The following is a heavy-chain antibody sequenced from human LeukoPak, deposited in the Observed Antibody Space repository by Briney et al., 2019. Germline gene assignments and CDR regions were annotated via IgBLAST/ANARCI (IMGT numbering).Heavy chain of an antibody. Sequence: GGSLRLSCAASGFTFSSCTMSWVRQAPGKGLEWVSAISGSGGRPYYADSVKGRFTISRDNSKNTLYLQMNSLRAEDTAVYYCARHPEPGYCSSTSCHESYFDYWGQGTLVTVSS. CDR3: ARHPEPGYCSSTSCHESYFDY. CDR1: GFTFSSCT. J-gene: IGHJ4*02. CDR2: ISGSGGRP. V-gene: IGHV3-23*01. D-gene: IGHD2-2*01.